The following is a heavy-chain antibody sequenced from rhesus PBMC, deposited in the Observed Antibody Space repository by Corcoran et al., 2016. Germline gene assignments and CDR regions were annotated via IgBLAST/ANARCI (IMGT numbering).Heavy chain of an antibody. V-gene: IGHV4S12*01. CDR2: IYSSSRNT. Sequence: QVKLQESGPGLVKPLETLSLTCAVSGGSISGGYYYRSWIRQPPGKGLEWIGSIYSSSRNTYYNPTLKSRVTISKYPSKNQFSLKLSSVTAADTAVYYCARFQGFLMTTPSGVDYWGQGVLVTVSS. D-gene: IGHD4-11*01. CDR3: ARFQGFLMTTPSGVDY. J-gene: IGHJ4*01. CDR1: GGSISGGYYY.